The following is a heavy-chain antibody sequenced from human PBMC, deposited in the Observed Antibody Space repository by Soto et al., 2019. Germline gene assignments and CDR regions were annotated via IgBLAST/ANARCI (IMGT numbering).Heavy chain of an antibody. Sequence: NRYRKASGYRMTIDLGSRRINKHKQGLEWMGWVSAYNGNTNYAQKLQGRVTMTTDTSTSTAYMELRSLRSDDTAVYYCARGAVSGSYYTGDYYYGMDVWGQGTTVTVSS. D-gene: IGHD1-26*01. CDR3: ARGAVSGSYYTGDYYYGMDV. CDR2: VSAYNGNT. CDR1: GYRMTIDL. J-gene: IGHJ6*02. V-gene: IGHV1-18*01.